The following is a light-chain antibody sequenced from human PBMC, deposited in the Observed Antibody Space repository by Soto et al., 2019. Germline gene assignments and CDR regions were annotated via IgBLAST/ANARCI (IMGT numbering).Light chain of an antibody. CDR3: RAYSSSTRV. J-gene: IGLJ2*01. CDR1: SGDVGGNNY. Sequence: QSALTQPASVSGSPGQSITISCTGTSGDVGGNNYVSWYQQHPGKAPKLMIYDVSNRPSGVSDRFSGSKSGNTASLTISGLQAEGEADYYCRAYSSSTRVFGGGTKLTVL. V-gene: IGLV2-14*01. CDR2: DVS.